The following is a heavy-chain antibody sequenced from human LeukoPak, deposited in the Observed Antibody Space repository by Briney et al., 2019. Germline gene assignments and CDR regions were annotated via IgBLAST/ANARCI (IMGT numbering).Heavy chain of an antibody. D-gene: IGHD3-16*01. Sequence: PGGSLRLSCAASGFNFDDYAMHWVRQAPGKGLEWVSLISGDGGSTYYADSVQGRFTISGDNSKNSLYLQMNSLRTEDTALYYCAKVVRGGVTIDYWGQGTLVTVSS. CDR1: GFNFDDYA. J-gene: IGHJ4*02. V-gene: IGHV3-43*02. CDR2: ISGDGGST. CDR3: AKVVRGGVTIDY.